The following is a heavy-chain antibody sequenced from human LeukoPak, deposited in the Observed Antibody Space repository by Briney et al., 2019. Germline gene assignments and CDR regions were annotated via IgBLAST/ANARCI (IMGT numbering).Heavy chain of an antibody. V-gene: IGHV4-61*02. Sequence: PSQTLSLTCTVSGGSISSGSYYWSWIRQPAGKGLEWIGRIYTSGSTNYNPSLKSRVTISVDTSKNQFSLKLSSVTAADTAVYYCARHLRARIPPHHWSVDRVNWFDPWGQGTLVTVSS. CDR2: IYTSGST. D-gene: IGHD1-1*01. CDR1: GGSISSGSYY. J-gene: IGHJ5*02. CDR3: ARHLRARIPPHHWSVDRVNWFDP.